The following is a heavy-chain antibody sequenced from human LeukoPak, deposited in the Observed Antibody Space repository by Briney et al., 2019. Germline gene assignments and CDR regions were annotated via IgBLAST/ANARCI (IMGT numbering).Heavy chain of an antibody. CDR1: GGTFSSYA. Sequence: SVKVSCKASGGTFSSYAISWVRQAPGQGLEWMGGIIPIFGTANYAQKFQGRVTMTRDTSTSTVYMELSSLRSEDTAVYYCARGVAAAPGGYFQHWGQGTLVTVSS. D-gene: IGHD6-13*01. CDR2: IIPIFGTA. J-gene: IGHJ1*01. CDR3: ARGVAAAPGGYFQH. V-gene: IGHV1-69*05.